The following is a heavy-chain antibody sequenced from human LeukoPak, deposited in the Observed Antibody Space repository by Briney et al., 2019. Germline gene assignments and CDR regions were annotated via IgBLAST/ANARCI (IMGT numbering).Heavy chain of an antibody. V-gene: IGHV3-33*01. CDR1: GFTFNNYG. Sequence: PGRSLRLSCAASGFTFNNYGMHWVRQAPGKGLEWVAVIWYDGSNKYYADSVKGRFTISRDNPKNTLYLQMNSPRAEDTAVYYCATHCSSTSCYMYWGQGTLVTVSS. J-gene: IGHJ4*02. CDR2: IWYDGSNK. CDR3: ATHCSSTSCYMY. D-gene: IGHD2-2*02.